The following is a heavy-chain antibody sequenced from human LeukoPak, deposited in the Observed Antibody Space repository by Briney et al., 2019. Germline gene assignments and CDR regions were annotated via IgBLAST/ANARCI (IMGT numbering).Heavy chain of an antibody. CDR3: ARVGDYDSSGYPHDY. CDR2: IYYSGST. V-gene: IGHV4-59*01. J-gene: IGHJ4*02. D-gene: IGHD3-22*01. CDR1: GCSITGYH. Sequence: SETLSLTCTVSGCSITGYHWSWIRQPPGKGLEWIGYIYYSGSTNYNPSLKSRVTISVDTSKNQFSLKLSSVTAADTAVYYCARVGDYDSSGYPHDYWGQGTLVTVSS.